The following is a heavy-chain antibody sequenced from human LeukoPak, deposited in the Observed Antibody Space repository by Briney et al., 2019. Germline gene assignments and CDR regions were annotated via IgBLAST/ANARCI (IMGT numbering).Heavy chain of an antibody. CDR3: ARDSSYDYVWGSYYYYGMDV. Sequence: SETLSLTCTVSGGSISSYYWSWIRQPPGKGLEWIGYIYYSGSTNYNPSLKSRVIISVDTSKNQFSLKLSSVTAADTAMYYCARDSSYDYVWGSYYYYGMDVWGQGTTVTVSS. CDR1: GGSISSYY. V-gene: IGHV4-59*01. J-gene: IGHJ6*02. CDR2: IYYSGST. D-gene: IGHD3-16*01.